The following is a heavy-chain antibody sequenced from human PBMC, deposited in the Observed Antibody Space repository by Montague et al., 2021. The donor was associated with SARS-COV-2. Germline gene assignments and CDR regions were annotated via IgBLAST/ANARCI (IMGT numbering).Heavy chain of an antibody. J-gene: IGHJ4*02. V-gene: IGHV4-39*01. CDR3: ATQEDPSGWIPGPFDF. CDR1: GGSISSSTYY. CDR2: IYYRGST. D-gene: IGHD6-19*01. Sequence: SETRSLTCTVSGGSISSSTYYWAWIRQPPGKGLEWIGCIYYRGSTYYNPSLKSRVFISVDTSKKQLSLTLTSVTAADTAVYYCATQEDPSGWIPGPFDFWGQGTLLSVSS.